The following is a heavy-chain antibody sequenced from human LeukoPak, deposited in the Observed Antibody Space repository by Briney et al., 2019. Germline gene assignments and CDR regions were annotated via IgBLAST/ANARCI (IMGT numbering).Heavy chain of an antibody. CDR3: ARRLRSQLWPIPFDY. CDR1: GGSISSYY. V-gene: IGHV4-39*01. J-gene: IGHJ4*02. Sequence: SETLSLTCTVSGGSISSYYWSWIRQPPGKGLEWIGSIYYSGSTYYNPSLKSRVTISVDTSKNQFSLKLSSVTAADTAVYHCARRLRSQLWPIPFDYWGQGTLVTVSS. D-gene: IGHD5-18*01. CDR2: IYYSGST.